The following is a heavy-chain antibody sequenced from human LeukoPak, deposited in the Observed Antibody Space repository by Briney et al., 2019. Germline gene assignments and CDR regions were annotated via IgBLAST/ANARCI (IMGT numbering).Heavy chain of an antibody. CDR3: AREGRLDYVYFDH. D-gene: IGHD4-17*01. CDR1: GGSISSYY. J-gene: IGHJ5*02. V-gene: IGHV4-59*01. Sequence: SETLSLTCTVSGGSISSYYWRWIRQPPGKGLERIGYINYSGSTNYNPSLTSRVTMSVDTSKDQVALKLSSVTAADTAMYYCAREGRLDYVYFDHWGQGCLVTVSS. CDR2: INYSGST.